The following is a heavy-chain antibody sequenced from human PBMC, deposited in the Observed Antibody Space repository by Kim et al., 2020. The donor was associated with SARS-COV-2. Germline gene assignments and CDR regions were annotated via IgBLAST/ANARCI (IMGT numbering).Heavy chain of an antibody. Sequence: GGSLRLSCAASGFTFSSYEMNWVRQAPGKGLEWVSYISSSGSTIYYADSVKGRFTISRDNAKNSLYLQMNSLRAEDTAVYYCARDPDQYYYDSSGYFDYWGQGTLVTVSS. CDR2: ISSSGSTI. CDR1: GFTFSSYE. CDR3: ARDPDQYYYDSSGYFDY. J-gene: IGHJ4*02. V-gene: IGHV3-48*03. D-gene: IGHD3-22*01.